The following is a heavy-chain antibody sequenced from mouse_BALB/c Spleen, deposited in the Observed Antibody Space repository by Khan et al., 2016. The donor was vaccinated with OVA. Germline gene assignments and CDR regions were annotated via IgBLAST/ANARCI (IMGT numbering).Heavy chain of an antibody. CDR3: TASY. V-gene: IGHV5-6-4*01. Sequence: EVQLQESGGDLVKPGGSLKLSCAASGFTFSSYTMSWVRQTPEKRLEWVATITSGGSYTYYPDSVKGRFTISRDTAKNTLYLQLSSLKSEDTAMYYCTASYWGQGTLVTVSA. CDR2: ITSGGSYT. J-gene: IGHJ3*01. CDR1: GFTFSSYT.